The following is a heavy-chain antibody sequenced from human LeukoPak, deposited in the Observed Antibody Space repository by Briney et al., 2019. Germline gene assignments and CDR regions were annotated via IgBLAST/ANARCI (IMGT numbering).Heavy chain of an antibody. CDR3: ARKADPGAVAAPLGY. CDR1: GGSFSGYY. CDR2: INHSGST. J-gene: IGHJ4*02. D-gene: IGHD6-19*01. V-gene: IGHV4-34*01. Sequence: SETLSLTCAVYGGSFSGYYWSWIRQPPGKGLEWIGEINHSGSTNYNPSLKSRVTISVDTSKNQFSLKLSSVTAADTAVYYCARKADPGAVAAPLGYWGQGTLVTVSS.